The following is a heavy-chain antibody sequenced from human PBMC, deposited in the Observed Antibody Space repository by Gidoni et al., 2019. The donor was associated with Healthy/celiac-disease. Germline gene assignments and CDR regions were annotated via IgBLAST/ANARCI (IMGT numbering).Heavy chain of an antibody. V-gene: IGHV3-23*01. J-gene: IGHJ6*02. Sequence: EVQLLESGGGLVQPGGSLRLSCAASGFPFSSYAMRWVRQAPGKGLEGVSAIRGSGGSTYYADSVKGRFTISRDNSKNTLYLQMNSLRAEDTAVYYCAKGPGGDIVLMVYADVWGQGTTVTVSS. CDR1: GFPFSSYA. CDR3: AKGPGGDIVLMVYADV. CDR2: IRGSGGST. D-gene: IGHD2-8*01.